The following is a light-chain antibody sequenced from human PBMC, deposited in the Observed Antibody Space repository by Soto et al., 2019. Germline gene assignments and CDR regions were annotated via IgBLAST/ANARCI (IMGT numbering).Light chain of an antibody. V-gene: IGKV1-5*03. CDR1: QSISSW. Sequence: DIQMTQSPSTLSASVGDRVSITCRASQSISSWLAWYQQKPGKAPKLLIYKAPSLESGVPSRFSGSGSGTEFTLTISSLQPDDFATYYCQQYHSYSYTFGQGTELEI. CDR3: QQYHSYSYT. CDR2: KAP. J-gene: IGKJ2*01.